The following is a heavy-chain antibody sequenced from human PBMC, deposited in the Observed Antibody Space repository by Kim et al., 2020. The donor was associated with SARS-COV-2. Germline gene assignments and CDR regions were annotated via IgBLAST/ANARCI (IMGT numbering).Heavy chain of an antibody. CDR1: GFTFSSYW. CDR2: IKEDGSEK. Sequence: GGSLRLSCAASGFTFSSYWMSWVRQAPGKGLEWVASIKEDGSEKYFVDSVKGRFTISRDNAKNSLYLQMNSLRAEDTAVYYCACSTSWSTRCGYWGQGTLVTVSS. CDR3: ACSTSWSTRCGY. V-gene: IGHV3-7*03. D-gene: IGHD6-13*01. J-gene: IGHJ4*02.